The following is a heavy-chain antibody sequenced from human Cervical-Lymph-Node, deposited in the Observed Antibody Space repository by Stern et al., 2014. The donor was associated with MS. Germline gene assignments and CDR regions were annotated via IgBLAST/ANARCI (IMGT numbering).Heavy chain of an antibody. Sequence: EMQLVESGGGLVKPGGSLRLSCAASGFTFSSYSMNWVRQAPGKGLEWVSSISSSSSYIYYADSVKVRFTISRDNAKNSLYLQMNSLRAEDTAVYYCARDSSSWYAIDYWGQGTLVTVSS. CDR1: GFTFSSYS. CDR2: ISSSSSYI. V-gene: IGHV3-21*01. D-gene: IGHD6-13*01. CDR3: ARDSSSWYAIDY. J-gene: IGHJ4*02.